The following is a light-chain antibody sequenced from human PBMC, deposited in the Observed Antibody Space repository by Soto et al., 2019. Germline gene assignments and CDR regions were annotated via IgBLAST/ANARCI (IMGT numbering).Light chain of an antibody. CDR1: QSISTW. CDR2: KAS. J-gene: IGKJ1*01. CDR3: QQYNTNSRT. V-gene: IGKV1-5*03. Sequence: DIQMTQSPSTLSAFVGDRVTITCRASQSISTWLAWYQQEPGKAPKLLMYKASSLQSGVPSRFSGSGSGTEFTLTISSLQPDDFATYYCQQYNTNSRTFGQGTKVDNK.